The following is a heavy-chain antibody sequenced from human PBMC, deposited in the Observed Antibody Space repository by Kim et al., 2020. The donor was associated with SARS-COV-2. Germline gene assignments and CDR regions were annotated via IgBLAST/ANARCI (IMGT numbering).Heavy chain of an antibody. CDR1: GFTFSSYE. J-gene: IGHJ3*01. CDR2: ISGSGSSI. V-gene: IGHV3-48*03. D-gene: IGHD3-16*01. CDR3: ARDMGAGGAHDGFDV. Sequence: GGSLRLSCAASGFTFSSYEMSWVRQAPGKGLEWVSYISGSGSSIYYADSVKGRFTISRDNAKNSLYLQMNSLRAEDTAVYYCARDMGAGGAHDGFDVWGQGTTVTVSS.